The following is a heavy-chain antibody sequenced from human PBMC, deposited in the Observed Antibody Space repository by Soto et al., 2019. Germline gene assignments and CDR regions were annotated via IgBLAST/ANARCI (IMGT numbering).Heavy chain of an antibody. D-gene: IGHD2-15*01. J-gene: IGHJ6*02. V-gene: IGHV4-31*03. CDR1: GGSISSGGYY. CDR2: IYYSGST. Sequence: PSETLSLTCTVSGGSISSGGYYWSWIRQHPGKGLEWIGYIYYSGSTYYNPSLKSRVTISVDTSKNQFSLKLSSVTAADTAVYYCAREVVAATNYYYYYGMDVWGQGTTVTVSS. CDR3: AREVVAATNYYYYYGMDV.